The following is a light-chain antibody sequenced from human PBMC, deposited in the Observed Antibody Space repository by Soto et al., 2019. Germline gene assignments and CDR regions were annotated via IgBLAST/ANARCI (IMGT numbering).Light chain of an antibody. CDR3: QQYDREPWT. Sequence: DIQMTQSPSTLSASVGDTVLITCRASQSIRDSLAWYQQVPGRAPKLLIYVASRLEGGVPSRFSGIGSGTEFTLTIDILQPDDFATYYCQQYDREPWTFGPGTRVDI. CDR1: QSIRDS. V-gene: IGKV1-5*03. J-gene: IGKJ1*01. CDR2: VAS.